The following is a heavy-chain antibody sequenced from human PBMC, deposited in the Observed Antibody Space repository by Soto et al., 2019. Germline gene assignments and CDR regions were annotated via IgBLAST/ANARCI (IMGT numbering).Heavy chain of an antibody. Sequence: EMQLLESGGGLVQPGGSLRLSCAASGFTFRFAMSWVRQAPGKGLEWVSTISGTGYTTYYADSVKGRFTISRDNSNNTLYLQMSSLRAEDTALYYCAKEGHYDSSGLDALDIWGQGTMVTVFS. CDR3: AKEGHYDSSGLDALDI. J-gene: IGHJ3*02. V-gene: IGHV3-23*01. CDR1: GFTFRFA. D-gene: IGHD3-22*01. CDR2: ISGTGYTT.